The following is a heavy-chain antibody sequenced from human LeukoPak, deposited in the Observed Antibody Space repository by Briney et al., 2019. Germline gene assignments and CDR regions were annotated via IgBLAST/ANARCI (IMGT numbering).Heavy chain of an antibody. CDR1: GGTFSSYA. V-gene: IGHV1-69*13. CDR3: ARRGYDFWSGYSEEFDY. D-gene: IGHD3-3*01. Sequence: SVKVSCKASGGTFSSYAISWVRQPPGQGLEWMGGIIPIFGTANYAQKFQGRVTITADESTSTAYMELSSLRSEDTAVYYCARRGYDFWSGYSEEFDYWGQGTLVTVSS. J-gene: IGHJ4*02. CDR2: IIPIFGTA.